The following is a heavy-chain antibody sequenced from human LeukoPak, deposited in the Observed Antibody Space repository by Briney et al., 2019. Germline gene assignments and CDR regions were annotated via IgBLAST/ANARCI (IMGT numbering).Heavy chain of an antibody. CDR3: ARGASSSDPTLVIAVASFDY. CDR2: INHSGST. Sequence: SETLSLTCAVYGGSFSGYYWSWIRQPPGKGLEWIGEINHSGSTNYNPSLKSRVTISVDTSKNQFSLKLSSVTAADTAVYYCARGASSSDPTLVIAVASFDYWGQGTQVTVSS. V-gene: IGHV4-34*01. D-gene: IGHD6-19*01. J-gene: IGHJ4*02. CDR1: GGSFSGYY.